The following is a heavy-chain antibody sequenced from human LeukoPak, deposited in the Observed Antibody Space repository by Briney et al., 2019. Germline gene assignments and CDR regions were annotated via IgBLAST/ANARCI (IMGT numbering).Heavy chain of an antibody. Sequence: SETLSLTCTVSGGSISSYYWSWIRQPPGKGLEWIGYIYYSGSTNYNPSLKSRVTISVDTSKNQFSLKLSSVTAADTAVYYCASQVGRGTETGNLWYFDYWGQGTLVTVSS. CDR3: ASQVGRGTETGNLWYFDY. D-gene: IGHD1-1*01. J-gene: IGHJ4*02. CDR2: IYYSGST. V-gene: IGHV4-59*08. CDR1: GGSISSYY.